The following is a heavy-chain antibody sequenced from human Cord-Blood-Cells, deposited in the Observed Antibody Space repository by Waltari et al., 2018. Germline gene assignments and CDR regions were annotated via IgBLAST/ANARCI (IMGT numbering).Heavy chain of an antibody. CDR1: GGSISSGSYY. J-gene: IGHJ3*02. D-gene: IGHD3-16*01. CDR3: ARGGRDANDAFDI. CDR2: IYTSGST. Sequence: QVQLQESGPGLVKPSQTLSLTCTVSGGSISSGSYYGSWTRQPAGKGLEWIGYIYTSGSTTYNPSLKSRVTISVDTSKNQFSLKLSSVTAADTAVYYCARGGRDANDAFDIWGQGTMVTVSS. V-gene: IGHV4-61*09.